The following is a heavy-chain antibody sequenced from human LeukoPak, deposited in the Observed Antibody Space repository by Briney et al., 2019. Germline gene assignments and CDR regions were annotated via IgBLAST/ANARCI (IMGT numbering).Heavy chain of an antibody. CDR3: ARVRYYDSSGYPPAFDY. J-gene: IGHJ4*02. CDR2: IYYSGST. CDR1: GGSFSSSSYY. Sequence: TLSLTCTVSGGSFSSSSYYWGWIRQPPGKGLEWMGSIYYSGSTYYNPSLKSRVTISVDTSKNQFSLKLSSVTAADTAVYYCARVRYYDSSGYPPAFDYWGQGTLVTVSS. V-gene: IGHV4-39*07. D-gene: IGHD3-22*01.